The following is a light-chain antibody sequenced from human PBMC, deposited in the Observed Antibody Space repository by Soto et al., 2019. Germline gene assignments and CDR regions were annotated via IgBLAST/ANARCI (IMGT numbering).Light chain of an antibody. CDR1: QSVSSNY. J-gene: IGKJ1*01. V-gene: IGKV3-20*01. CDR2: GAS. CDR3: QQYGSSPPT. Sequence: EIVLTQSPGTLSLSPGERATLSCRASQSVSSNYLAWYQRKPGQAPRLLIYGASSRAIDIPNRFSGSGSGTDFTLTITRPEPEDFAVYYCQQYGSSPPTFGHGTKVEI.